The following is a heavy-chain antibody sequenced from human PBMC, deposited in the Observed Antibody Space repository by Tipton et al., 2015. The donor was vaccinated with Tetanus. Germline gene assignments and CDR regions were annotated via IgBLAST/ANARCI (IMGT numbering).Heavy chain of an antibody. V-gene: IGHV3-74*01. J-gene: IGHJ4*02. D-gene: IGHD6-19*01. CDR3: VRDGGSSGWLAY. Sequence: SLRLSCAASEFSFSSYWMHWVRQVPGRGLVWVSRINSDGSSTDYADSVKGRFSISRDNAKNTLYLQMNSLRVEDTAVYYCVRDGGSSGWLAYWGQGTLVTVSS. CDR2: INSDGSST. CDR1: EFSFSSYW.